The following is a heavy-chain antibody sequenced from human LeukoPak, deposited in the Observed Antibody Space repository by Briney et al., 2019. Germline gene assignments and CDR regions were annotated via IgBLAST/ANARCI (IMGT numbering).Heavy chain of an antibody. CDR2: ISSSSSYI. J-gene: IGHJ4*02. CDR1: GFTFSSYS. D-gene: IGHD6-19*01. V-gene: IGHV3-21*01. Sequence: GGSLRLSCAASGFTFSSYSMNWVRQAPGKGLEWVSSISSSSSYIYYADSVKGRFTFSRDNAKNSLYLQMNSLRAEDTAVYYCARAVAQMDYFDYWGQGTLVTVSS. CDR3: ARAVAQMDYFDY.